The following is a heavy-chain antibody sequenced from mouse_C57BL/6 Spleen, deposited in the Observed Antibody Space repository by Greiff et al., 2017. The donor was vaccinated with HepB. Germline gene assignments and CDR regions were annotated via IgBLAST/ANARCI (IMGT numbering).Heavy chain of an antibody. J-gene: IGHJ1*03. V-gene: IGHV14-4*01. Sequence: EVQLQQSGAELVRPGASVKLSCTASGFNIKDDYMHWVKQRPEQGLEWIGWIDPENGDTEYASKFQGKATITADTSSNTAYLQLSSLTSEDTAVYYCTTPRYFDVWGTGTTVTVSS. CDR1: GFNIKDDY. CDR2: IDPENGDT. CDR3: TTPRYFDV.